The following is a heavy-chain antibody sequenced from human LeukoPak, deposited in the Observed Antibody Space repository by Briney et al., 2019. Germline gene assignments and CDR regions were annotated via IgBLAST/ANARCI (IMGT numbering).Heavy chain of an antibody. D-gene: IGHD3-22*01. CDR1: GYTFTSYG. CDR2: ISAYNGNT. V-gene: IGHV1-18*01. Sequence: ASVKVSCKASGYTFTSYGISWVRQAPGQGLEWMGWISAYNGNTNYAQKLQGRVTMTRDTSISTAYMELSWLRSDDTAVYYCAREDFYDSSGYYKNKEYFQHWGQGTLVTVSS. CDR3: AREDFYDSSGYYKNKEYFQH. J-gene: IGHJ1*01.